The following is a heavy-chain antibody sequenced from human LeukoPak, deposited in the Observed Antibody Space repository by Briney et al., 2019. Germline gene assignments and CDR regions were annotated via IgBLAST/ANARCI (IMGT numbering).Heavy chain of an antibody. V-gene: IGHV3-30*04. J-gene: IGHJ4*02. D-gene: IGHD1-14*01. CDR3: ATVGIRTASDN. CDR2: ISFDGSDK. Sequence: GRSLRLSCAASGFSFSSFAMHWVRQAPGKGLEWVTVISFDGSDKFYTDSVKGRFTISRENSKNTLYLQMNNLTAEDTAVYYCATVGIRTASDNWGQGTLVSVSS. CDR1: GFSFSSFA.